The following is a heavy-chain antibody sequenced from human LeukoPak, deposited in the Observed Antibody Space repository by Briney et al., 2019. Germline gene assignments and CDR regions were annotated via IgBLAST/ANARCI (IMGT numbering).Heavy chain of an antibody. CDR2: ISSSSSYI. J-gene: IGHJ6*03. V-gene: IGHV3-21*01. CDR3: ARGADYDFWSGWYMDV. CDR1: GFTFSDYC. Sequence: GGSLRLSCAASGFTFSDYCMNWVRQAPGQGLEWVSSISSSSSYIYYADSVKGRFTISRDNAKNSLYLQMNSLRAEDTAVYYCARGADYDFWSGWYMDVWGKGTTVTVSS. D-gene: IGHD3-3*01.